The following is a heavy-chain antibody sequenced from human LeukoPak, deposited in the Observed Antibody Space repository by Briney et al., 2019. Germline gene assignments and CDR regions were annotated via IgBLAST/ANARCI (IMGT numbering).Heavy chain of an antibody. CDR2: ISGSGGNT. D-gene: IGHD2-21*01. Sequence: GGSLRLSCAASGFTFGSYVMNWVRQAPGKGLEWVLAISGSGGNTYYADSVKGRFAISRDNSKSTLYLQMNSLTAEDTALYYCAKDLRGSIRYFDHWGQGTLVTVSS. J-gene: IGHJ4*02. CDR1: GFTFGSYV. V-gene: IGHV3-23*01. CDR3: AKDLRGSIRYFDH.